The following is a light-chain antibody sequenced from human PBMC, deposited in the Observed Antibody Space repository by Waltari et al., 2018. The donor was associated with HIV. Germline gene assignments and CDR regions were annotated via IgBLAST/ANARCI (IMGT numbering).Light chain of an antibody. J-gene: IGKJ3*01. CDR1: QNISHY. CDR2: TAT. Sequence: DIQMTQSPSSLSASVGDSVTITCRASQNISHYLNWYQQKPGKPPTALISTATTLQSGVPLRFRGSGAGTDFTLTITNLRPDDFATYFCQQSYSLPTFGPGTTVDIK. CDR3: QQSYSLPT. V-gene: IGKV1-39*01.